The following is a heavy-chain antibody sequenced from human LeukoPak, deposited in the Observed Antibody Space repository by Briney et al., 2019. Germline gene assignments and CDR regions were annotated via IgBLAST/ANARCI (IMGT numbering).Heavy chain of an antibody. Sequence: PGGSLRLSCAASGFTFSSYAMSWVRQAPGKGLEWVSSISSSSSYIYYADSVKGRFTISRDNVKNSLYLQMNSLRAEDTAVYYCARLRGIAAAGSDYWGQGTLVTVSS. CDR2: ISSSSSYI. CDR1: GFTFSSYA. J-gene: IGHJ4*02. CDR3: ARLRGIAAAGSDY. V-gene: IGHV3-21*01. D-gene: IGHD6-13*01.